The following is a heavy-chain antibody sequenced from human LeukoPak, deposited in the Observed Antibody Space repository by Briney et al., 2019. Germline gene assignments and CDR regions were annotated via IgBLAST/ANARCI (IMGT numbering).Heavy chain of an antibody. CDR3: ARYYYDSCGYYYLDY. V-gene: IGHV4-39*01. CDR2: MYYSGST. D-gene: IGHD3-22*01. J-gene: IGHJ4*02. Sequence: PSETLSLTCTVSGGSIGSSSYYLGWIRHPPGKGLEWIGSMYYSGSTYYSPSLKSRVTISGDTSKSQFSLKLGSVTAADTAVYYCARYYYDSCGYYYLDYWGQGTLVTVSS. CDR1: GGSIGSSSYY.